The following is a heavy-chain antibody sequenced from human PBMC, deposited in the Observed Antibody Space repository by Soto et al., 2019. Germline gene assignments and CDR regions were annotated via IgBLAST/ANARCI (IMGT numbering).Heavy chain of an antibody. CDR2: ISSSGSTI. CDR1: GFTFSDYY. J-gene: IGHJ4*02. D-gene: IGHD3-10*01. Sequence: QVQLVESGGGLVKPGGSLRLSCAASGFTFSDYYMSWIRQAPGKGLEWVSYISSSGSTIYYADSVKGRFTISRDNAKNSLYLQMNSLRAEDTAVYYCASETRSYYARLGYFDYWGQLTLVTVSS. CDR3: ASETRSYYARLGYFDY. V-gene: IGHV3-11*01.